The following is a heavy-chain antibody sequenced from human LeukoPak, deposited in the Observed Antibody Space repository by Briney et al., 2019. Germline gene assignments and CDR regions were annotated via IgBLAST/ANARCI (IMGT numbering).Heavy chain of an antibody. CDR1: GFTFSSYE. V-gene: IGHV3-48*03. D-gene: IGHD3-22*01. J-gene: IGHJ4*02. CDR2: ISSSGSTI. CDR3: ARDVRYYYDSSGHSD. Sequence: GGSLRLSCAASGFTFSSYEMNWVRQAPGKGLEWVSYISSSGSTIYYADSVEGRFTISRDNAKNSLYLQMNSLRAEDTAVYYCARDVRYYYDSSGHSDWGQGTLVTVSS.